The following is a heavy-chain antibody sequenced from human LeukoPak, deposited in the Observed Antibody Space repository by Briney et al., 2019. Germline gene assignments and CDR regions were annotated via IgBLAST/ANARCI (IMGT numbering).Heavy chain of an antibody. CDR2: ITATGLHI. Sequence: GGSLRLSCAASGFTFSSYWMHWVRQAPGKGLEWVSAITATGLHIYYADSVKGRFTISRDNAKNSLYLQMNSLRVEDTALYYCARVRSVGGNPHAFNIWGQGTMVTVSS. CDR3: ARVRSVGGNPHAFNI. J-gene: IGHJ3*02. CDR1: GFTFSSYW. D-gene: IGHD4-23*01. V-gene: IGHV3-21*01.